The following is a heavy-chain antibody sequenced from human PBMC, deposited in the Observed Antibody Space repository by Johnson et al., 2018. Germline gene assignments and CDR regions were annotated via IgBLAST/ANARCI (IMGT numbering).Heavy chain of an antibody. J-gene: IGHJ4*02. V-gene: IGHV4-59*01. CDR1: GGSINSYY. Sequence: QVQLQESGPGLVKXSETXSPXCPVSGGSINSYYWSWIRQPPGKGLEWIGSIYYRGSTNYNPSLKSRVTISVDTYKTQFSRKLRSLTAEDTAVYYCARGPWDRGCEYWGQGTLVTVSS. D-gene: IGHD6-25*01. CDR2: IYYRGST. CDR3: ARGPWDRGCEY.